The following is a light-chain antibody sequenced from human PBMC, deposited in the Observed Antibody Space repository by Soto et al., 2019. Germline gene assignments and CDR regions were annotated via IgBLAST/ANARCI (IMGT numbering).Light chain of an antibody. CDR3: SSYTSDWGV. Sequence: QSVLTQPASVSGSPGQSITISCTGTSSDVGGYNYVSWYQQHPDKAPRLMIYDVSNRPSGVSDRFSGSKSGDTASLTISGLQAEDEADYYCSSYTSDWGVFGTGTKVTVL. J-gene: IGLJ1*01. CDR1: SSDVGGYNY. V-gene: IGLV2-14*03. CDR2: DVS.